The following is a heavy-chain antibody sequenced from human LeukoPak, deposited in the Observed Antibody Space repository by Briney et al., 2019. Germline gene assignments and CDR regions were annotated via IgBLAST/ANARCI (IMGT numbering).Heavy chain of an antibody. D-gene: IGHD4-17*01. V-gene: IGHV1-69*01. CDR3: ARGHSTVTASPGFDY. CDR1: GGTFSSYA. J-gene: IGHJ4*02. Sequence: SVKVSCKASGGTFSSYAISWVRQAPGQGLEWMGGIIPIFGTANYAQKFQGRVTITADESTSTAYMELSSLRSEDTAVYYCARGHSTVTASPGFDYWGQGTLVTVSS. CDR2: IIPIFGTA.